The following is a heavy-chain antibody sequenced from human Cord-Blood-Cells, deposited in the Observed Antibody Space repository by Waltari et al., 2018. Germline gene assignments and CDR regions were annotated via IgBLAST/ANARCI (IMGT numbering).Heavy chain of an antibody. CDR3: ARSPPILRTTDNWFDP. CDR2: IIPIFGTA. Sequence: QVQLVQSGAEVKKPGSSGKVSCKASGGTFSSYAISWVRQAPGQGLEWMGGIIPIFGTANYAQKFQGRVTITADESTSTAYMELSSLRSEDTAVYYCARSPPILRTTDNWFDPWGQGTLVTVSS. CDR1: GGTFSSYA. J-gene: IGHJ5*02. V-gene: IGHV1-69*01. D-gene: IGHD1-26*01.